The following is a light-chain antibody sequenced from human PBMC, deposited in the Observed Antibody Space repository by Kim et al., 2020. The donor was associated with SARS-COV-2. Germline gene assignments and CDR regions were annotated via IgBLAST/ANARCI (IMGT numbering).Light chain of an antibody. CDR2: DAS. Sequence: AMQLTQSPSSLSASVGDRVIITCRASQGITSALAWYQQEPGKAPNLLIYDASSLKSGVPSRFSGSGSGTDFTLTISGLQPEDSATYYCQQYNSYPITFGQGTRLEIK. CDR1: QGITSA. J-gene: IGKJ5*01. V-gene: IGKV1-13*02. CDR3: QQYNSYPIT.